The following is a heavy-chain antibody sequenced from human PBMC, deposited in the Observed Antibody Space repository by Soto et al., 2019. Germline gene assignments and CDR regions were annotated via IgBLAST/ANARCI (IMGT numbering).Heavy chain of an antibody. CDR2: IIPIFGTA. CDR1: GGTFSSYA. D-gene: IGHD3-10*01. J-gene: IGHJ6*02. V-gene: IGHV1-69*01. Sequence: QVQLVQSGAEVKKPGSSVKVSCKASGGTFSSYAISWVRQAPGQGLEWMGGIIPIFGTANYAQKFQGRVTITADETTSTAYMELRSLRSEDTAVYYCAVGGMVRGVTYYYYYGMDVWGQGTTVTVSS. CDR3: AVGGMVRGVTYYYYYGMDV.